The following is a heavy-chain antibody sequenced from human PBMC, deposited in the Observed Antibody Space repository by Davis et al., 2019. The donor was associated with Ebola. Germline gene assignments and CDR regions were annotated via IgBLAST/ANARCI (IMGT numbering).Heavy chain of an antibody. V-gene: IGHV3-23*01. D-gene: IGHD1-26*01. CDR3: AKGRSYYWYFDL. CDR1: GFTFSSYA. J-gene: IGHJ2*01. CDR2: ISGSGGST. Sequence: GESLKISCAASGFTFSSYAMSWVRQAPGKGLEWVSAISGSGGSTYYADSVKGRFTISRDNSKNTLYLQMNSLRAEDTAVYYCAKGRSYYWYFDLWGRGNLVTVSS.